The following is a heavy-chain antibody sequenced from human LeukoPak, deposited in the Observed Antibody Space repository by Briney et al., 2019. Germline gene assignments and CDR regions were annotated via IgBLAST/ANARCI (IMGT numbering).Heavy chain of an antibody. CDR3: VKDWGVLPDYSADGFDI. V-gene: IGHV3-30*02. CDR2: IRHVGSNE. J-gene: IGHJ3*02. Sequence: GGSLRLSCAASGFAFSTYGMHWVRQAPGKGLEWVAFIRHVGSNEYYADSVRGRFAISRDNSQNTLHLQMNILRVEDTAVHYCVKDWGVLPDYSADGFDIWGPGTVVTVSS. D-gene: IGHD4-11*01. CDR1: GFAFSTYG.